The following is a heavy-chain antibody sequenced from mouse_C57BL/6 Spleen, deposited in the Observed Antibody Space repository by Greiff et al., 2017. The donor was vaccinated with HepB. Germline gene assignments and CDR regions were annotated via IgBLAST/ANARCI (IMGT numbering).Heavy chain of an antibody. Sequence: LVEPGASVKLSCKATGYTFTGYWIEWVKQRPGHGLEWIGEILPGGGSTNYNEKFKGKATFTADTSSNTAYMQLSSLTTEDSAIYYCARSGLRRNFDYWGQGTTLTVSS. D-gene: IGHD2-4*01. V-gene: IGHV1-9*01. J-gene: IGHJ2*01. CDR3: ARSGLRRNFDY. CDR2: ILPGGGST. CDR1: GYTFTGYW.